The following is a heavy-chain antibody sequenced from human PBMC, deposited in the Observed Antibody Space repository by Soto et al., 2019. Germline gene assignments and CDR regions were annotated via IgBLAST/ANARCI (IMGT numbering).Heavy chain of an antibody. V-gene: IGHV4-31*03. J-gene: IGHJ4*02. D-gene: IGHD3-3*01. CDR1: GGSISSGGYY. Sequence: SETLSLTCTVSGGSISSGGYYWSWIRQHPGKGLEWIGYIYYSGSTYYNPSLKSRVTISVDTSKNQFSLKLSSVTAAATAVYYCARGPAYYDFWSGYSNYFDYWGQGTLVTVSS. CDR3: ARGPAYYDFWSGYSNYFDY. CDR2: IYYSGST.